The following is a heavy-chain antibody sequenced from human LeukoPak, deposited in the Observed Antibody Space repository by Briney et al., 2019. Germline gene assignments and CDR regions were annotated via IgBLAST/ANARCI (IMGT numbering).Heavy chain of an antibody. CDR1: GFTFDDYA. Sequence: GGSLRLSCAASGFTFDDYAMHWVRQAPGKGLEWVSAISGSGGSTYYADSVKGRFTISRDNSKNTLYLQMNSLRAEDTAVYYCAKASSRIVPPFDYWGQGTLVTVSS. J-gene: IGHJ4*02. CDR3: AKASSRIVPPFDY. V-gene: IGHV3-23*01. CDR2: ISGSGGST. D-gene: IGHD2/OR15-2a*01.